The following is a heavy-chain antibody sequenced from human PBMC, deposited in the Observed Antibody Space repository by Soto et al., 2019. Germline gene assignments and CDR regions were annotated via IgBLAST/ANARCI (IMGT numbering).Heavy chain of an antibody. V-gene: IGHV1-18*01. D-gene: IGHD2-8*02. CDR1: GYSFSSYG. Sequence: ASVKVSCKASGYSFSSYGITWVRQAPGQGLEWMGWINPSTNETNYAQRFQGRVTVTTDTSTTTAYIELRNLKYDDTAVYYCARDWSARFDTWGPGALVTVSS. CDR2: INPSTNET. CDR3: ARDWSARFDT. J-gene: IGHJ5*02.